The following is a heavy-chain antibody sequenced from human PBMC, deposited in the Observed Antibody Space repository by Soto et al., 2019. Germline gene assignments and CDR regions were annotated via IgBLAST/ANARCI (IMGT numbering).Heavy chain of an antibody. D-gene: IGHD5-12*01. V-gene: IGHV5-51*01. J-gene: IGHJ6*02. CDR2: IYPGDSDT. CDR1: GYSFTSYW. CDR3: ARLGQGAMATITPSYYYGMDV. Sequence: GESLKISCKGSGYSFTSYWIGWVRQMPGKGLEWMGIIYPGDSDTRYSPSFQGQVTISADKSISTAYLQWSSLKASDTAMYYCARLGQGAMATITPSYYYGMDVWGQGTTVTV.